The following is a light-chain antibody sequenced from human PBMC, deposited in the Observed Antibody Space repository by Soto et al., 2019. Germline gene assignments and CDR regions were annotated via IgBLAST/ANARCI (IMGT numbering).Light chain of an antibody. Sequence: DIVMTQSPDSLAVSLGERATINCKSSQSALYSSNNKNYLAWYQQKPGQPPKLLIYWASTRESGGPDRFSGSGSGTDFTLTISSLQAEDVAVYYCQQSGTCGQGTKVEIK. CDR1: QSALYSSNNKNY. V-gene: IGKV4-1*01. J-gene: IGKJ1*01. CDR3: QQSGT. CDR2: WAS.